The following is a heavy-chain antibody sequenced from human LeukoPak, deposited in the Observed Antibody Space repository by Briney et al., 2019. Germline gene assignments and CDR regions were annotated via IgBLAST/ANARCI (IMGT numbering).Heavy chain of an antibody. D-gene: IGHD1-1*01. J-gene: IGHJ6*02. Sequence: EASVKVSCKASGYTFTGYYMHWVRQAPGQGLEWMGWINPNSGGTNYAQKFQGWVTMTRDTSISAAYMELSRLRSDDTAVYYCARVQTSYYYGMDVWGQGTTVTVSS. CDR1: GYTFTGYY. CDR3: ARVQTSYYYGMDV. V-gene: IGHV1-2*04. CDR2: INPNSGGT.